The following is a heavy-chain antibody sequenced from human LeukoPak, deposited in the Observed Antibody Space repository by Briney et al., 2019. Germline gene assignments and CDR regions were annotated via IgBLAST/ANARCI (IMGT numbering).Heavy chain of an antibody. Sequence: TSETLSLTCAVSGGSISSGGYSWSWIRQPPGKGLEWIGYIYHSGSTYYNPSLKSRVTISVDTSKNQFSLKLSSVTAADTAVYYCARLVVVPAAIGWRYYYYYMDVWGKGTTVTVSS. D-gene: IGHD2-2*02. CDR3: ARLVVVPAAIGWRYYYYYMDV. CDR1: GGSISSGGYS. J-gene: IGHJ6*03. V-gene: IGHV4-30-2*03. CDR2: IYHSGST.